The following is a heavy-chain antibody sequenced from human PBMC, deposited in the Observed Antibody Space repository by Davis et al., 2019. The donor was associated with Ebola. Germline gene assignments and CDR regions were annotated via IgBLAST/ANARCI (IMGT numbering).Heavy chain of an antibody. CDR1: GGTFSSYA. CDR2: IIPIFGTA. CDR3: ARDEGTGTRGP. V-gene: IGHV1-69*05. J-gene: IGHJ5*02. D-gene: IGHD1-7*01. Sequence: AASVKVSCKASGGTFSSYAISWVRQAPGQGLEWMGGIIPIFGTANYAQKLQGRVTMTTDTSTSTAYMELRSLRSDDTAVYYCARDEGTGTRGPWGQGTLVTVSS.